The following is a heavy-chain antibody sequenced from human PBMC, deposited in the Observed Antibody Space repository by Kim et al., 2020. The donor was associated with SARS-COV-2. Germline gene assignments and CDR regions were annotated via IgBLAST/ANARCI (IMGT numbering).Heavy chain of an antibody. D-gene: IGHD2-15*01. CDR2: IIYDGSNK. CDR3: AKVGNGAYCSGGSCYGGWFDP. Sequence: GGSLRLSCAASGFTFRSYGMHWVRQAPGKGLEWVAVIIYDGSNKYYADSVKGRFTISRDNSKKTLYLQMNSLRVEDTAVYYCAKVGNGAYCSGGSCYGGWFDPWGQGTLVTVSS. CDR1: GFTFRSYG. V-gene: IGHV3-30*02. J-gene: IGHJ5*02.